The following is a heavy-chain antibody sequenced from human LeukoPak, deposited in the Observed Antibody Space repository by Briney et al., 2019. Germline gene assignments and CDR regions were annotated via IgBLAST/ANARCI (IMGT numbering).Heavy chain of an antibody. CDR1: GYTFSGYY. J-gene: IGHJ4*02. Sequence: ASVKVSCKASGYTFSGYYMHWVRQAPGQGLEWMGWINPNSGGTKYAQKFQGRVTMTRDTSISTAYMELSRLRSDDTAVYYCATQRGSYLWGTDFDYWGQGTLVTVSS. D-gene: IGHD3-16*01. V-gene: IGHV1-2*02. CDR2: INPNSGGT. CDR3: ATQRGSYLWGTDFDY.